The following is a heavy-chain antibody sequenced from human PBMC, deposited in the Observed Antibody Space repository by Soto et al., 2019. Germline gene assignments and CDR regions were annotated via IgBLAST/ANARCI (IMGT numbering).Heavy chain of an antibody. CDR1: GGSISSYY. D-gene: IGHD3-10*01. CDR3: ARDKVELGSGSYYWKNYYYYYMDV. Sequence: PSETLSLTYTVSGGSISSYYWSWIRQPPGKGLEWIGYIYYSGSTNYNPSLKSRVTISVDTSKNQFSLKLSSVTAADTAVYYCARDKVELGSGSYYWKNYYYYYMDVWGKGTTVTVSS. CDR2: IYYSGST. V-gene: IGHV4-59*01. J-gene: IGHJ6*03.